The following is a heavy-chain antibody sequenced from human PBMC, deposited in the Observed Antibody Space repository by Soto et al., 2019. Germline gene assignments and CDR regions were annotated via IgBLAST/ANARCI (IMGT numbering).Heavy chain of an antibody. J-gene: IGHJ6*02. CDR3: ARLHGYCISSSCHGHYAMDV. CDR1: GGSISSNIYY. CDR2: IHYSGST. Sequence: PSETLSLTCTVSGGSISSNIYYWGWIRQPPGKGLEWIGNIHYSGSTYYDSSLKSRVTISVDTSKNQFSLKLSSVTAADTAVYYCARLHGYCISSSCHGHYAMDVWGQGTTVTVSS. V-gene: IGHV4-39*01. D-gene: IGHD2-2*01.